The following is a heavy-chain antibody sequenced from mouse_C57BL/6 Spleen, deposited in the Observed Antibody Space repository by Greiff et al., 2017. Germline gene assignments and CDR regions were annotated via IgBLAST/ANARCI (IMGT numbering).Heavy chain of an antibody. Sequence: EVKLQESGPELVKPGASVKMSCKASGYTFTDYNMHWVKQSHGKSLEWIGYINPNNGGTSYNQKFKGKATLTVNKSSSTAYMELRSLTSEDSAVYYCASEEEEYGYEGNYWGQGTTLTVSS. D-gene: IGHD2-2*01. J-gene: IGHJ2*01. CDR3: ASEEEEYGYEGNY. CDR2: INPNNGGT. V-gene: IGHV1-22*01. CDR1: GYTFTDYN.